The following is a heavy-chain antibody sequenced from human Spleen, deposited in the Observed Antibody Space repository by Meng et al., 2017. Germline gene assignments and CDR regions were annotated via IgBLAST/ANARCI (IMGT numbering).Heavy chain of an antibody. CDR3: TDLNWNFGFY. J-gene: IGHJ4*02. Sequence: EVQLVESGGGWVKAGGSRRRACAAAGFTFTNAWMSWVRQAPGTGLEWVGRIKSKSDGGTTDYAAPVKGRFTISRDDSKNTLYLQMNSLKTEDTAVYYCTDLNWNFGFYWGQGTLVTVSS. D-gene: IGHD1-7*01. V-gene: IGHV3-15*01. CDR1: GFTFTNAW. CDR2: IKSKSDGGTT.